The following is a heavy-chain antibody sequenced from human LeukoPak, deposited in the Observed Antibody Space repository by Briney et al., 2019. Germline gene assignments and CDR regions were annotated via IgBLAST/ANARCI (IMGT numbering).Heavy chain of an antibody. CDR3: ARGGCSSTSCYRAQAFDI. CDR1: GGTFSSYA. V-gene: IGHV1-69*06. Sequence: GASVKVSCKASGGTFSSYAISWVRQAPGQGLEWMGGIIPIFGTANYAQKFQGRVTITADKSTSTAYMELSSLRSEDTAVYYCARGGCSSTSCYRAQAFDIWGQGTMVTVSS. CDR2: IIPIFGTA. J-gene: IGHJ3*02. D-gene: IGHD2-2*01.